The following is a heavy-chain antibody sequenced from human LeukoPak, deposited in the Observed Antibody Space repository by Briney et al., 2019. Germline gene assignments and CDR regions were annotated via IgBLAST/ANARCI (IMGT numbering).Heavy chain of an antibody. CDR3: ARNSRVVLETSAISEDWFDP. CDR1: GGTFSTYA. D-gene: IGHD2-2*01. CDR2: IIPILKTP. J-gene: IGHJ5*02. V-gene: IGHV1-69*13. Sequence: SVKVSCKSSGGTFSTYAISWVRQAPGQGLEWMGGIIPILKTPNYAQRFQGRVTITADEPTSTVYMELSSLRSEDTAVYYCARNSRVVLETSAISEDWFDPWGQGTPVTVSS.